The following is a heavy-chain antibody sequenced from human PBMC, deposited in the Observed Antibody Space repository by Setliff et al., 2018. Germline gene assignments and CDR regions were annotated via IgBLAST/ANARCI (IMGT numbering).Heavy chain of an antibody. CDR1: GYSLSNYV. V-gene: IGHV7-4-1*02. Sequence: GASVKVSCKASGYSLSNYVMNWVRQAPGQGLEWMGWINTETGDPTYAQGYTGRFAFSLDTSDSATYLDISNLKAEDTATYYCARADHLVTTTFDYWGQGTLVTVSS. D-gene: IGHD4-17*01. CDR3: ARADHLVTTTFDY. CDR2: INTETGDP. J-gene: IGHJ4*01.